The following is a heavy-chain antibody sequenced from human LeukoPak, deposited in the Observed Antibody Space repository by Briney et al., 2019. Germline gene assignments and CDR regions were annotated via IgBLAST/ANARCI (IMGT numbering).Heavy chain of an antibody. CDR3: ARGGSSGCLDY. D-gene: IGHD6-19*01. Sequence: GGSLRLSCAASGFTFSSYWMHWVRQAPGKGLVWVSRIKNDGNDTSYADSVKGRFTISRDNSKNTLYLQMNSMRVEDTAVYYCARGGSSGCLDYWGQGTLVTVSS. CDR2: IKNDGNDT. V-gene: IGHV3-74*01. CDR1: GFTFSSYW. J-gene: IGHJ4*02.